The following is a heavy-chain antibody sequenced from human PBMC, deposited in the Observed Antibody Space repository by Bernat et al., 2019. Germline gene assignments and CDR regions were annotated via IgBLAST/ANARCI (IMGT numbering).Heavy chain of an antibody. Sequence: EVQLVETGGGLIQPGGSLRLSCAASGFTVNSKYMNWVRQAPGKGLEWVSVIYSGGKTYYADSVKGRFTISRDNSKNTLYLQMNSLRAEDAAVYFCAASCTYDVCYINSWGQGTLVTVSS. CDR2: IYSGGKT. V-gene: IGHV3-53*02. J-gene: IGHJ4*02. CDR1: GFTVNSKY. D-gene: IGHD2-8*01. CDR3: AASCTYDVCYINS.